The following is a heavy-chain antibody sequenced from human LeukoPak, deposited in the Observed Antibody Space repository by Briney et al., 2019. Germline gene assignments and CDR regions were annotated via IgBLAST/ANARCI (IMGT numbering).Heavy chain of an antibody. CDR3: ARLGSSWSFDY. V-gene: IGHV3-33*01. CDR1: GFTFSSFG. J-gene: IGHJ4*02. CDR2: IWYDGSNK. Sequence: PGGSLRLSCAASGFTFSSFGIYWVRQAPGKGLEWVAVIWYDGSNKYYADSVKGRFTISRDNSQNTLYLQMNSLRAEDTAVYYCARLGSSWSFDYWGQGTLVTVSS. D-gene: IGHD6-13*01.